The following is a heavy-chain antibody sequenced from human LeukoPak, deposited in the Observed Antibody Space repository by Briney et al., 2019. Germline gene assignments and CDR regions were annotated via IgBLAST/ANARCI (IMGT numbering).Heavy chain of an antibody. CDR1: GDSINSDNYS. D-gene: IGHD3-22*01. CDR2: IHVSGST. Sequence: SETLSLTCTVSGDSINSDNYSWTWIRQPAGKGLEWIGRIHVSGSTNYNPSLKSRVSVSVDTSKNQFSLKLSSVTAADTAVYYCARTLSSGYPDYFYYMDVWGKGTTVTISS. V-gene: IGHV4-61*10. CDR3: ARTLSSGYPDYFYYMDV. J-gene: IGHJ6*03.